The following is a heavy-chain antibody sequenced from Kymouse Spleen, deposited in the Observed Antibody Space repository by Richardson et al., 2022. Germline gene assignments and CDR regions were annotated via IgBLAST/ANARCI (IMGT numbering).Heavy chain of an antibody. J-gene: IGHJ4*02. V-gene: IGHV3-30*18. CDR3: AKDGDFWSGYSYFDY. D-gene: IGHD3-3*01. Sequence: QVQLVESGGGVVQPGRSLRLSCAASGFTFSSYGMHWVRQAPGKGLEWVAVISYDGSNKYYADSVKGRFTISRDNSKNTLYLQMNSLRAEDTAVYYCAKDGDFWSGYSYFDYWGQGTLVTVSS. CDR1: GFTFSSYG. CDR2: ISYDGSNK.